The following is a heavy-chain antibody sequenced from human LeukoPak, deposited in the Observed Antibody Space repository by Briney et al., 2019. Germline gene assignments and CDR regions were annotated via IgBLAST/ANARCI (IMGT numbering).Heavy chain of an antibody. V-gene: IGHV3-48*03. D-gene: IGHD6-13*01. Sequence: GGSLRLSCAASGFTFSSYEMNWVRQAPGKGLEWVSYISSSGSTIYYADSVKGRFTISRDNAKNSLYLQMSSLRAEDTAVYYCARDGHSSSWPFDYWGQGTLVTVSS. CDR1: GFTFSSYE. CDR2: ISSSGSTI. CDR3: ARDGHSSSWPFDY. J-gene: IGHJ4*02.